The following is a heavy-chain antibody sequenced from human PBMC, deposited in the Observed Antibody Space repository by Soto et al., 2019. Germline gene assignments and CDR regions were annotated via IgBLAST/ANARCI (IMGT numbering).Heavy chain of an antibody. D-gene: IGHD2-2*01. CDR2: MNPNSGNT. V-gene: IGHV1-8*01. J-gene: IGHJ4*02. Sequence: ASVKVSCKASGYTFTNYDINWVRQASGQGLEWMGWMNPNSGNTGYAQKLQGRATMTRNISMSTASMELSSLRSEDTAVYYCARGPMSCTSSSCPYFFDYWAQGTLVTVSS. CDR3: ARGPMSCTSSSCPYFFDY. CDR1: GYTFTNYD.